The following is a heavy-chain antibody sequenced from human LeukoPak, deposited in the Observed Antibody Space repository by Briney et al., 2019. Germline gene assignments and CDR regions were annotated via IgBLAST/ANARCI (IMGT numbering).Heavy chain of an antibody. D-gene: IGHD3-22*01. J-gene: IGHJ3*02. CDR3: ARDSYYYDSSGYSSRRAFDI. CDR2: IYYSGST. CDR1: GCSISSYY. V-gene: IGHV4-59*01. Sequence: PSETLSLTCTVSGCSISSYYWSWIRQPPGKGLEWIGYIYYSGSTNYNPSLKSRVTISVDTSKNQFSLKLSSVTAADTAVYYCARDSYYYDSSGYSSRRAFDIWGQGTMVTVSS.